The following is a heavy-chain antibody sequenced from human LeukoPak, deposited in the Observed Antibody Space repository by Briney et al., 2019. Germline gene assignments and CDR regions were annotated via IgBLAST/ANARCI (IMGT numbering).Heavy chain of an antibody. CDR1: GFTFSRYN. J-gene: IGHJ4*02. Sequence: GGSLRLSCAASGFTFSRYNMNWVRQAPGKGLEWVSSISSSSNTIYYADSVKGRFTISRDNAKNSLYLQMNNLRAEDTAVYYCARESTEVFDYWGQGTLVTVSS. D-gene: IGHD4-11*01. CDR2: ISSSSNTI. CDR3: ARESTEVFDY. V-gene: IGHV3-48*01.